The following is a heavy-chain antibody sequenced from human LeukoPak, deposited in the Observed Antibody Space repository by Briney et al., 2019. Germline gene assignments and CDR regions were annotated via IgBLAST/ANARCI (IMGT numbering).Heavy chain of an antibody. CDR2: ISGSGGST. CDR3: AKDYSSGWNGYFDY. J-gene: IGHJ4*02. Sequence: GGSLRLSCAASGFTFSSYAMSWVRQAPGKGLEWVSEISGSGGSTYYADSVKGRFTISRDNSKNTVYLQMNSLRAEDTAVYHCAKDYSSGWNGYFDYWGQGTLVTVSS. D-gene: IGHD6-19*01. CDR1: GFTFSSYA. V-gene: IGHV3-23*01.